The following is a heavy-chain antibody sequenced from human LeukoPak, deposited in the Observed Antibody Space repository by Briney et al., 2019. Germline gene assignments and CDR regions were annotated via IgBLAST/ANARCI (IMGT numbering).Heavy chain of an antibody. J-gene: IGHJ4*02. CDR1: GFTFSSYW. Sequence: PGGSLRLSCAASGFTFSSYWMSWVRQAPGKGLEWVANIKQDGSEKYYVDSVKGRFTISRDNAKNSLYLQMNSLRAEDTAVYYCAREIRAKDGVVVAASFDHWGQGTLVTVSS. CDR3: AREIRAKDGVVVAASFDH. D-gene: IGHD2-15*01. V-gene: IGHV3-7*01. CDR2: IKQDGSEK.